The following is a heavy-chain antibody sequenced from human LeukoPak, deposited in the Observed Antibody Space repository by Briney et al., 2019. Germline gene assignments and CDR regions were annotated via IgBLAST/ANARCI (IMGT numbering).Heavy chain of an antibody. Sequence: PSQTLSLTCTVSGGSISSGDYYWSWIRQPPGKGLEWIGYIYYSGSTYYNPSLKSRLTISVDTSKNQFSLRLNSVTAADTAVYYCARDPTRYYYDSSLEWGQGTLVTVSS. CDR1: GGSISSGDYY. D-gene: IGHD3-22*01. V-gene: IGHV4-30-4*01. J-gene: IGHJ4*02. CDR2: IYYSGST. CDR3: ARDPTRYYYDSSLE.